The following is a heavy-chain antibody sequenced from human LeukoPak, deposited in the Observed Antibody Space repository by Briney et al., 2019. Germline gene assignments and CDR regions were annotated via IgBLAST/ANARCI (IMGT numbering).Heavy chain of an antibody. Sequence: SETLSLTCTVSGGSISSYYWSWIRQPPGKGLEWIGYVYNSGSTNYNPSLKSRVTISTDTSKKQFSLRVSSVTAADTAVYYCARRLRIEGGTRRGDALDMWGQGTMVTVSS. CDR2: VYNSGST. CDR1: GGSISSYY. J-gene: IGHJ3*02. CDR3: ARRLRIEGGTRRGDALDM. D-gene: IGHD1-26*01. V-gene: IGHV4-59*08.